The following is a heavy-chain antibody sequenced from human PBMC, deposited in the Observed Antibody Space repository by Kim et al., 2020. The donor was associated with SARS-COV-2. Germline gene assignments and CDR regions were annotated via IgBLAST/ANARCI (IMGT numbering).Heavy chain of an antibody. V-gene: IGHV3-9*01. CDR3: AKEGLLSGNRIFDX. CDR1: GFTFDDYA. D-gene: IGHD2-15*01. J-gene: IGHJ4*02. CDR2: ISWNSGSI. Sequence: GGSLRLSCAASGFTFDDYAMHWVRQAPGKGLEWVSGISWNSGSIGYADSVKGRFTISRDNAKNSLYLQMNSLRAEDTALYYCAKEGLLSGNRIFDXWGQGTLVTVSS.